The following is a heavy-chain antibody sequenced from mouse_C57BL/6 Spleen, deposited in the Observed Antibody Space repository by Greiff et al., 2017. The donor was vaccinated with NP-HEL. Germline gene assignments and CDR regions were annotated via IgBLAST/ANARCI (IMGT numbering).Heavy chain of an antibody. J-gene: IGHJ3*01. CDR2: IDPSDSET. CDR1: GYTFTSYW. D-gene: IGHD2-3*01. Sequence: QVQLKQPGAELVRPGSSVKLSCKASGYTFTSYWMHWVKQRPIQGLEWIGNIDPSDSETHYNQKFKDKATLTVDKSSSTAYMQLSNLTSEDSAVYYCARSDGSAWFAYWGQGTLVTVSA. CDR3: ARSDGSAWFAY. V-gene: IGHV1-52*01.